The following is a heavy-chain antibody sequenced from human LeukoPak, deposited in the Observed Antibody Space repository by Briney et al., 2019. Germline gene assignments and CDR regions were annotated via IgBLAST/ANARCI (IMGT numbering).Heavy chain of an antibody. CDR1: GGPIINNADY. Sequence: SETLSLTCTVSGGPIINNADYWAWISQPPGKGLEWIGSIYYSGSTHYNPSLNSRLTISVDTSKNQFYLNLNSVTAADTAVYYCARNETTGLQRTPYYHSYVDVWGKGTTVTVSS. J-gene: IGHJ6*03. CDR2: IYYSGST. V-gene: IGHV4-39*01. CDR3: ARNETTGLQRTPYYHSYVDV. D-gene: IGHD4-11*01.